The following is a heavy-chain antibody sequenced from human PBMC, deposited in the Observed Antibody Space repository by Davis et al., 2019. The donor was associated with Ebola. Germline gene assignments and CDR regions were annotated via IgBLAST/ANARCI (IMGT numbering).Heavy chain of an antibody. Sequence: GGSLRLSCAASGFTFSSHSMNWVRQAPGKGLEWVSSISSGSTYIYYAESVKGRFTISRDNAKNSLYLQMNSLRAEDTAVYYCARQRSSGVPAAMSYWGQGTLVTVSS. CDR1: GFTFSSHS. V-gene: IGHV3-21*01. J-gene: IGHJ4*02. D-gene: IGHD2-2*01. CDR3: ARQRSSGVPAAMSY. CDR2: ISSGSTYI.